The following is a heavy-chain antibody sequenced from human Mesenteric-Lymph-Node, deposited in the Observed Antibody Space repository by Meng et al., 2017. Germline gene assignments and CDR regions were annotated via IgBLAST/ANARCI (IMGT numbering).Heavy chain of an antibody. CDR1: GFTFNSYA. D-gene: IGHD3-10*01. CDR2: ITGSGGHT. V-gene: IGHV3-23*01. CDR3: AKSWELSYFDP. Sequence: GESLKISCAASGFTFNSYAMSWVRQSPGKGLEWVAGITGSGGHTYYADFVKGRFTIFKDISKDTLYLQMNNLRAEDTATYYCAKSWELSYFDPWGQGTLVTVSS. J-gene: IGHJ5*02.